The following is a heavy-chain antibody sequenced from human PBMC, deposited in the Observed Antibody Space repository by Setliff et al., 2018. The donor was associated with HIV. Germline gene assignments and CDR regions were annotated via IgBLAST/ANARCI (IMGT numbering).Heavy chain of an antibody. D-gene: IGHD1-26*01. Sequence: SETLSLTCTVSGGSISTGSYYWSWIRQPPGKGLEWIGYIYSSGSTHQNPSLKSRVTISVDTSKTQVSLRLTSVTAADTAVYYCARRSIVGVTRGFYYYGLDVWGQGTTVTVSS. CDR3: ARRSIVGVTRGFYYYGLDV. J-gene: IGHJ6*02. V-gene: IGHV4-61*01. CDR2: IYSSGST. CDR1: GGSISTGSYY.